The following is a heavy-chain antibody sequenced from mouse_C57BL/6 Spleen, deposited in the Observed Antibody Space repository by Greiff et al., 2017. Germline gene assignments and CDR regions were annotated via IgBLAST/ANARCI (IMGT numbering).Heavy chain of an antibody. Sequence: VQLVESGPGLVQPSQSLSITCTVSGFSLTSYGVHWVRQSPGKGLEWLGVIWSGGSTDYTADFISRLSISKDNSKSQVFFKMNSLQADDTAIYYAASKWGGYYYFDYWGQGTTLTVSS. CDR1: GFSLTSYG. CDR2: IWSGGST. CDR3: ASKWGGYYYFDY. V-gene: IGHV2-2*01. D-gene: IGHD2-3*01. J-gene: IGHJ2*01.